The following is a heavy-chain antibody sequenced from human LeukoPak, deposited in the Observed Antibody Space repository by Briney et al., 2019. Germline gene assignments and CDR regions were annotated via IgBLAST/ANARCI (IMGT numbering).Heavy chain of an antibody. D-gene: IGHD1-26*01. CDR3: AREHTSGTYYIDY. Sequence: PGGSLRLSCAASGFTFDDYAMHWVRQAPGKGLEWVSGISWNSGSIGYADSVKGRFTISRDNGKNSLYLQMNSLRAEDAAVYYCAREHTSGTYYIDYWGQGTLVTVSS. CDR2: ISWNSGSI. J-gene: IGHJ4*02. V-gene: IGHV3-9*01. CDR1: GFTFDDYA.